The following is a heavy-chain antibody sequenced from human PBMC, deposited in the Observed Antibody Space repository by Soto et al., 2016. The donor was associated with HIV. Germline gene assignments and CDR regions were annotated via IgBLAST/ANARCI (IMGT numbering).Heavy chain of an antibody. V-gene: IGHV3-33*01. D-gene: IGHD3-9*01. Sequence: VQLVESGGGVVQPGRSLRLSCAASGFTFSRYGMHWVRQAPGKGLEWVAIIWYDGTNKYYADSVEGPIHHLRDNSKNTVFLHMNSLRVGGTAVYYCARNRDEVEGVSFDIGGDQGTMVT. CDR2: IWYDGTNK. CDR3: ARNRDEVEGVSFDIG. J-gene: IGHJ3*01. CDR1: GFTFSRYG.